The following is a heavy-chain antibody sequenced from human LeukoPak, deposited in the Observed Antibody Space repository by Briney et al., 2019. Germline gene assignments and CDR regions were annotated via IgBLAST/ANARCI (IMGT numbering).Heavy chain of an antibody. Sequence: SGTLSLTCTVSGYSISSGYYWGWIRQPPGKGLEWIGSIYHSGSTFYNPSLKSRVTMSVDTSKNQFSLELSSVTAADTAVYYCARGDYSNSDCWGQGTLVTVSS. D-gene: IGHD4-11*01. CDR2: IYHSGST. V-gene: IGHV4-38-2*02. J-gene: IGHJ4*02. CDR1: GYSISSGYY. CDR3: ARGDYSNSDC.